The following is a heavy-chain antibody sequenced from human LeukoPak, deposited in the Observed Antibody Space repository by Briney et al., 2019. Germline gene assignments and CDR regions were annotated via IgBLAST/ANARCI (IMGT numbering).Heavy chain of an antibody. J-gene: IGHJ5*02. CDR1: GGSISSGGYY. V-gene: IGHV4-31*03. Sequence: SQTLSLTCTVSGGSISSGGYYWSWIRQHPGKGLEWIGYIYYSGSTYYNPSLKSRVTISVDTSKNQFSLKLTSVTAADTAVYYCARTISGAWFDPWGQGTLVTVSS. D-gene: IGHD3-10*01. CDR2: IYYSGST. CDR3: ARTISGAWFDP.